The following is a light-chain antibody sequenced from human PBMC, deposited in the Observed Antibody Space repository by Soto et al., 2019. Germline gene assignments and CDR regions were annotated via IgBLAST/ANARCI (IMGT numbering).Light chain of an antibody. J-gene: IGKJ4*01. CDR2: DAS. CDR1: QHIDDY. V-gene: IGKV1-33*01. Sequence: DIQMTQSPSSLSASIGDRVTISCQASQHIDDYVNWYQQKPGKAPKVLIYDASTLETGVPSRLSGSGSGTEFTFTISSLQPEDVATYYCQQYDNLRLSFGGGTTVDIX. CDR3: QQYDNLRLS.